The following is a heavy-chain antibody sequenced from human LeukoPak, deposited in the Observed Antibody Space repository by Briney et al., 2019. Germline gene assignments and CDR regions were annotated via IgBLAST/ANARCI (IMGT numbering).Heavy chain of an antibody. CDR2: VYSDGSST. J-gene: IGHJ4*02. Sequence: GGSLRLSCAASGFTFSSYWMHWVRQAPGKGLVWVSRVYSDGSSTNYADSVKGRFTISRDNSKNTLYLQMNSLRAEDTAVYYCARALDGSGSRSFDYWGQGTLVTVSS. D-gene: IGHD3-10*01. CDR1: GFTFSSYW. CDR3: ARALDGSGSRSFDY. V-gene: IGHV3-74*01.